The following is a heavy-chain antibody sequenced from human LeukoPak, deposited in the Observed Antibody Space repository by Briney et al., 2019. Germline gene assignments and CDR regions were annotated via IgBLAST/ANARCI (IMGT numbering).Heavy chain of an antibody. CDR1: GGSISSYY. CDR3: ARWSGYALD. J-gene: IGHJ4*02. Sequence: SETLSLTRTVSGGSISSYYWSWIRQPPGKGLEWIGYIYYSGSTNYNPSLKSRVTMSIDTSKNQFSLNLSSVTAADTAVYYCARWSGYALDWGQGTLVTVSS. V-gene: IGHV4-59*01. D-gene: IGHD2-2*01. CDR2: IYYSGST.